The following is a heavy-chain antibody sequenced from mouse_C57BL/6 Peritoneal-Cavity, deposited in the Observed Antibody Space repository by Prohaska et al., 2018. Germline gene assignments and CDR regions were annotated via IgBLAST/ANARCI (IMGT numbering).Heavy chain of an antibody. J-gene: IGHJ2*01. V-gene: IGHV1-55*01. CDR2: IYPGSGST. Sequence: FTFTSYWITWVKQRPGQGLEWIGDIYPGSGSTNYNEKFKSKATLTVDTSSSTAYMQLSSLTSEDSVVYYCARDYYADYWGQGTTLTVSS. CDR3: ARDYYADY. CDR1: FTFTSYW.